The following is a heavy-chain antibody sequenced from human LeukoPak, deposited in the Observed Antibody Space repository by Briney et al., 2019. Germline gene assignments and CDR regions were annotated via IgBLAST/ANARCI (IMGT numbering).Heavy chain of an antibody. CDR3: ARTRNYNWNDIVDY. V-gene: IGHV1-2*06. Sequence: ASVKVSCKASGYTFTGCYMHWVRQAPGRGLEWMGRINPDSGGTNYAQKFQGRVTMTRDTSISTTYMELSRLRSDDTAVYYCARTRNYNWNDIVDYWGQGTLVTVSS. CDR2: INPDSGGT. D-gene: IGHD1-20*01. J-gene: IGHJ4*02. CDR1: GYTFTGCY.